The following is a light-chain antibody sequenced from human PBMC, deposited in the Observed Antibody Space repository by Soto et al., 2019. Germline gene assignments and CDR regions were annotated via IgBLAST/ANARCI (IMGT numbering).Light chain of an antibody. J-gene: IGLJ3*02. Sequence: QSVLTQPPSVSGSPGQTVTISCTGSSCNIGACYDVHWYQQLPGTAPKLLIYGDSNRPSGVPDRFSGSKSGTSASLTITGLQAEDEADYYCQSYDSSLSGWVFGGGTKLTVL. CDR3: QSYDSSLSGWV. CDR1: SCNIGACYD. CDR2: GDS. V-gene: IGLV1-40*01.